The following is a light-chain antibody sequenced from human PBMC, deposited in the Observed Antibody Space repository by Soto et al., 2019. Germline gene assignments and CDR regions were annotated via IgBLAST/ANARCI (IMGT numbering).Light chain of an antibody. CDR1: QNVLYSSNNKNY. V-gene: IGKV4-1*01. CDR2: WAS. J-gene: IGKJ1*01. Sequence: DIVLTQSPASLAVSLGEGATISCKSSQNVLYSSNNKNYLAWFQQKPGQPPKLLIYWASARESGVPDRFSGGGSGTDFTLTISGLQAEEVATYYCQQYYVAPWTFGQGTKVEIK. CDR3: QQYYVAPWT.